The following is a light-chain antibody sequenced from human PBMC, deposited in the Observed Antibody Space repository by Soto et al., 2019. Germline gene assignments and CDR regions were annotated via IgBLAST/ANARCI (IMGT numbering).Light chain of an antibody. J-gene: IGKJ1*01. CDR2: AAS. Sequence: ITLSQSPAAVSASVGDRATITCRASQGIRNDLGWYQQKPGKAPKLLIYAASSLQSGVPSRFSGSASGTDFTLTISSLQPEDFATYYCLQDYSYPWTVGQGTKV. CDR1: QGIRND. CDR3: LQDYSYPWT. V-gene: IGKV1-6*01.